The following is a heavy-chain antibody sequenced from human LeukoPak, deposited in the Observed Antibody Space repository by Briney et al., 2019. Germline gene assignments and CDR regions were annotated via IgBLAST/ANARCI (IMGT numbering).Heavy chain of an antibody. CDR3: ARLGAGYSSSWYRY. CDR1: GGSFSGYY. D-gene: IGHD6-13*01. V-gene: IGHV4-34*01. J-gene: IGHJ4*02. Sequence: SETLSLTCAVYGGSFSGYYWSWIRQPPGKGLEWIGEINHSGSTNYNPSLKSRVTISVDTSKNQFSLKLSSVTAADTAVYYCARLGAGYSSSWYRYWGQGTLVTVSS. CDR2: INHSGST.